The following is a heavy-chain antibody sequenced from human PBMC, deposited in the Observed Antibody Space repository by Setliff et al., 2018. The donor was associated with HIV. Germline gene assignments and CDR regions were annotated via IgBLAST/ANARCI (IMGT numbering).Heavy chain of an antibody. CDR2: ITYSGSA. D-gene: IGHD6-13*01. J-gene: IGHJ4*02. Sequence: SETLSLTCTVSGGSISSDDYYWNWIRQPPGKGLEWIGYITYSGSAYYNPSLKSRVTISLDTSKNQFSLKLTSVTAADTAVYYCARGLYSSSWHVPFYFDYWGQGILVTVSS. V-gene: IGHV4-30-4*08. CDR3: ARGLYSSSWHVPFYFDY. CDR1: GGSISSDDYY.